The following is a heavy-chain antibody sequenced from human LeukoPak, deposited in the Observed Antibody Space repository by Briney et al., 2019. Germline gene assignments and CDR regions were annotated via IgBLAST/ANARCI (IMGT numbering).Heavy chain of an antibody. V-gene: IGHV4-59*01. D-gene: IGHD3-10*01. J-gene: IGHJ5*02. CDR2: IYYSGST. CDR1: GGSISSYY. Sequence: SETLSLTCTVSGGSISSYYWSWIRQPPGKGLEWIGYIYYSGSTNYNPSLKSRVTISVDTSKNQFSLKLSSVTAADTAVYYCARSTMVRGVPIRWFDPWGQGTLVTVSS. CDR3: ARSTMVRGVPIRWFDP.